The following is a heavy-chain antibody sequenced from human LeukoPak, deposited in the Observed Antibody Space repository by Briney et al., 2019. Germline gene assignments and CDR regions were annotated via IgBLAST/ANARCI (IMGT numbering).Heavy chain of an antibody. CDR2: IYYSGST. V-gene: IGHV4-31*03. CDR3: ARGGTPSPGDYYDSSGFDY. D-gene: IGHD3-22*01. J-gene: IGHJ4*02. CDR1: GGSISSGGYY. Sequence: KPSETLSLTCTVSGGSISSGGYYWSWIRQHPGKGLEWIGYIYYSGSTYYNPSLKSRVTISVDTSKNQFSLKLSSVTAADTAVYYCARGGTPSPGDYYDSSGFDYWGQGTLVTVSS.